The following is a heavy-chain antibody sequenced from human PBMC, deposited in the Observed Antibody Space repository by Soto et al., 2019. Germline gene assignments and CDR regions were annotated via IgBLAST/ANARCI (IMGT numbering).Heavy chain of an antibody. CDR2: IKSKTDGGTT. Sequence: PGGSLRLSCAASGFTFSNAWMNWVRQAPGKGLEWVGRIKSKTDGGTTDYAAPVKGRFTISRDDSKNTLYLQMNSLKTEDTALYYCTTDPITNYDILTGYPFDYWGQGTLVTVSS. J-gene: IGHJ4*02. CDR1: GFTFSNAW. CDR3: TTDPITNYDILTGYPFDY. D-gene: IGHD3-9*01. V-gene: IGHV3-15*07.